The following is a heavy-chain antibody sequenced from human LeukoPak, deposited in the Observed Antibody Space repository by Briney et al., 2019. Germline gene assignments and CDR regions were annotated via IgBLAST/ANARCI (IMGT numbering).Heavy chain of an antibody. J-gene: IGHJ6*02. Sequence: SETLSLICTVSGGSIISYYWSWIRQPPAKGLEWIGYIYYSGSTNYNPSLKTRVTISVDTSKNQFSLKLSSVTAADRAVYYCARRSSGWYFGGMDVRGHRNTVTVSS. CDR2: IYYSGST. V-gene: IGHV4-59*01. CDR3: ARRSSGWYFGGMDV. CDR1: GGSIISYY. D-gene: IGHD6-19*01.